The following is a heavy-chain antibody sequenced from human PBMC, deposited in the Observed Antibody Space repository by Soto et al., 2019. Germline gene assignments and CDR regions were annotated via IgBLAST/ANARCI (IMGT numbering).Heavy chain of an antibody. CDR3: AKEADIVVVPAAINY. Sequence: EVQLLESGGGLLQPGGSLRLSCVASGFTFRTYAMSWVRQAPGKGLEWVSTIRGSGDRTYYADSVKGRFTISRDNSKDTLYLQMTSLRAEDTATYYCAKEADIVVVPAAINYWGQGTLVTVSS. V-gene: IGHV3-23*01. CDR1: GFTFRTYA. J-gene: IGHJ4*02. D-gene: IGHD2-2*01. CDR2: IRGSGDRT.